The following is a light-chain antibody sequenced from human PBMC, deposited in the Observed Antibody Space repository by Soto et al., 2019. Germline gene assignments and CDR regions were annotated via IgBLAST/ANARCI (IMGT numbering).Light chain of an antibody. CDR2: GAS. Sequence: EIVMTQSPATLSVSPGERATLSCRASQSVSSKLAWYQQKPGQAPRLLIYGASTRATGIPARFSGSGSGTEFTLTISSLQSEDFATYYCQQANSFPLTFGGGTKVEI. J-gene: IGKJ4*01. CDR3: QQANSFPLT. CDR1: QSVSSK. V-gene: IGKV3-15*01.